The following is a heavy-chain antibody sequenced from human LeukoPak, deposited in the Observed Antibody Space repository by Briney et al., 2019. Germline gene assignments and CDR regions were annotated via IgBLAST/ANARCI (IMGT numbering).Heavy chain of an antibody. J-gene: IGHJ2*01. Sequence: PSETLSLTCTVSGGSISSHCWSWIRQPPRKGLEWIGYVYYSGSTNYNPSLKSRVTMSVDTSKNQFSLKLSSVTAADTAVYYCASVVVPAAVPRENWYFDLWGRGTLVTVSS. CDR2: VYYSGST. D-gene: IGHD2-2*01. CDR1: GGSISSHC. CDR3: ASVVVPAAVPRENWYFDL. V-gene: IGHV4-59*11.